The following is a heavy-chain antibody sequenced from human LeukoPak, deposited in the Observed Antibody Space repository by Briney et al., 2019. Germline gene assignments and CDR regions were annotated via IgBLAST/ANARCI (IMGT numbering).Heavy chain of an antibody. Sequence: GGSLRLSCAASGFTFRTYSIHWVRQAPGKGLEWVTVVSADGRTQLYSDSVKGRFTISRDNSLNTLHLQMNSLRTEDTAVYYCAREFGHNRWYFDYWGQGTLVTVSS. CDR1: GFTFRTYS. J-gene: IGHJ4*02. CDR3: AREFGHNRWYFDY. V-gene: IGHV3-30*03. CDR2: VSADGRTQ. D-gene: IGHD5-24*01.